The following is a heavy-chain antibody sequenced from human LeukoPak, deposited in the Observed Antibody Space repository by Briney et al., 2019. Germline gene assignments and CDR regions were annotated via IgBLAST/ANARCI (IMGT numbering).Heavy chain of an antibody. J-gene: IGHJ4*02. Sequence: PGGSLRLSCAASGFTFSDYYMNWVRQAPGKGLEWVANIRQDGSAQFYADSVKGRFTISRDNAKNSLYLQMNSLRDEDTAVYYCARWLYNSGWAIDYWGQGTLVTVPS. V-gene: IGHV3-7*01. CDR3: ARWLYNSGWAIDY. CDR2: IRQDGSAQ. CDR1: GFTFSDYY. D-gene: IGHD5-12*01.